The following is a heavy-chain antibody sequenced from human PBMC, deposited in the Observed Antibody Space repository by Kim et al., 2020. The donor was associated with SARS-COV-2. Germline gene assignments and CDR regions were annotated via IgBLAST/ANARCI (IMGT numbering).Heavy chain of an antibody. V-gene: IGHV1-2*02. CDR2: INPNSGDT. CDR3: ARASSWYFFDY. CDR1: GYTFTAYY. D-gene: IGHD6-13*01. Sequence: ASVKVSCKASGYTFTAYYMHWLRQAPGQGLEWMGWINPNSGDTNNAQKFQGRVTMTRDTSISTAYMELSRLRSDDTAVYYCARASSWYFFDYWGQGTLVTVSS. J-gene: IGHJ4*02.